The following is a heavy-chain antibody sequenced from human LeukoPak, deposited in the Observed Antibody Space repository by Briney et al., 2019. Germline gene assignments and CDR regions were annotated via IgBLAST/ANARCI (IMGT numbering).Heavy chain of an antibody. D-gene: IGHD3-9*01. J-gene: IGHJ6*02. V-gene: IGHV1-2*02. Sequence: GASVKVSCKASGYTFTSYYIHWVRQAPGQGLEWMGWINPNSGGTNYAQKFQGRVTMTRDTSISTAYMELSRLRSDDTAVYYCASFYYDILTGWSYGMDVWGQGTTVTVSS. CDR3: ASFYYDILTGWSYGMDV. CDR1: GYTFTSYY. CDR2: INPNSGGT.